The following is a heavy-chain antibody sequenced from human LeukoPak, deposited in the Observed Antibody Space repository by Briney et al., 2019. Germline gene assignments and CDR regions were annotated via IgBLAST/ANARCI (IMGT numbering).Heavy chain of an antibody. CDR3: ASIIVATGNRHFDY. V-gene: IGHV3-74*01. CDR1: GFTFSSYW. Sequence: GGSLRLSCAASGFTFSSYWMHWVRQDPGKGLVWVSRISSDGSDTNYADSVKGRFTLSSDNAENTLYLQMNSLRAEDTAVYYCASIIVATGNRHFDYWGQGTLVTVSS. J-gene: IGHJ4*02. CDR2: ISSDGSDT. D-gene: IGHD5-12*01.